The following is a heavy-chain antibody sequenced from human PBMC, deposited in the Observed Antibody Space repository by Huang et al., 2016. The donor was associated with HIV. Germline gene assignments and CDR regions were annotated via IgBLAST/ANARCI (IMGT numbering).Heavy chain of an antibody. V-gene: IGHV3-21*06. D-gene: IGHD1-7*01. CDR2: ISGSSTYI. CDR1: GFTFSAYS. CDR3: ARRYNWNYVAHGFDI. J-gene: IGHJ3*02. Sequence: EVQLVESGGGLVRPGGSLTLSCAASGFTFSAYSLSWVRQAPGKGLEWVSHISGSSTYIYYVDSVKGRFAISRDNAKNLLFLQMNSLRAEDTALYYCARRYNWNYVAHGFDIWGQGTMVTVSS.